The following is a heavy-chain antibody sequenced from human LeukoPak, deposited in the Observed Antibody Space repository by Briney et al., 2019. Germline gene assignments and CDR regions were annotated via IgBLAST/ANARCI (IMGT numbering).Heavy chain of an antibody. D-gene: IGHD3-22*01. CDR3: ARKPYYYDSSGYYSDY. CDR2: IYYSGST. Sequence: PSETLCLTCTASGGSISSYYWSWMRQPPGKGLEWIGYIYYSGSTNYNPSLKSRVTISVDTSKNQFSLKLSSVTAADTAVYYCARKPYYYDSSGYYSDYWGQGTLVTVSS. V-gene: IGHV4-59*13. CDR1: GGSISSYY. J-gene: IGHJ4*02.